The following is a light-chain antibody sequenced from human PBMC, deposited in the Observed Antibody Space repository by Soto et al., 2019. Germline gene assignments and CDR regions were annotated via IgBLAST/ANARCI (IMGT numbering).Light chain of an antibody. J-gene: IGKJ3*01. CDR3: QQHNSYVFA. V-gene: IGKV1-9*01. CDR2: AAS. Sequence: DIQLTQSPSFLSASVGDRVTITCRASQDVSRYLAWYQQKPGKAPNLLIYAASTLRSGVPSRFSGSGSETEFTLTISSLQPEDFATYYCQQHNSYVFAFGRGTKVDIK. CDR1: QDVSRY.